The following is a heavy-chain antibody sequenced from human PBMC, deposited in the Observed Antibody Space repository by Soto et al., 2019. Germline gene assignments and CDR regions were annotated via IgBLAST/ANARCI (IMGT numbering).Heavy chain of an antibody. V-gene: IGHV1-3*01. CDR2: INAGNGNT. CDR1: GYTFTGYA. Sequence: GASLKVSCKASGYTFTGYAMHWVRQAPGQRLEWMGWINAGNGNTKYSQKFQGRVTITRDTSASTAYMELNSLRAEDTAVYYCAKDQGSSWYEIDYWGQGTLVTVSS. CDR3: AKDQGSSWYEIDY. J-gene: IGHJ4*02. D-gene: IGHD6-13*01.